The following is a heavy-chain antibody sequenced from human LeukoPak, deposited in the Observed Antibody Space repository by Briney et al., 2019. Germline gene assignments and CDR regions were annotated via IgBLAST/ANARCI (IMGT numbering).Heavy chain of an antibody. CDR1: GGSFSSYA. Sequence: SVKVSCKASGGSFSSYAITWVRQAPGQGLEWMGGIIPMYDVANYAQKFQGRVTITADKSTTTTYMELTSLGSDDTAVYYCARGGGYSFWFDPWGQGTLVTVSS. CDR3: ARGGGYSFWFDP. V-gene: IGHV1-69*10. D-gene: IGHD5-18*01. CDR2: IIPMYDVA. J-gene: IGHJ5*02.